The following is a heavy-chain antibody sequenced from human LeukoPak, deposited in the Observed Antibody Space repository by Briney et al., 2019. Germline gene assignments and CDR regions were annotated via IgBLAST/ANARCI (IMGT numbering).Heavy chain of an antibody. V-gene: IGHV3-30*03. CDR1: GFTFSSCG. J-gene: IGHJ4*02. Sequence: GGSLRLSCAASGFTFSSCGMQWVRQAPGKGLEWVAVISFDGSDKHYADSVKGRFTVSRDNAKNSLYLQMNSLRAEDTAVYYCAREPRAAAGNSNFDYWGQGTLVTVSS. D-gene: IGHD6-13*01. CDR2: ISFDGSDK. CDR3: AREPRAAAGNSNFDY.